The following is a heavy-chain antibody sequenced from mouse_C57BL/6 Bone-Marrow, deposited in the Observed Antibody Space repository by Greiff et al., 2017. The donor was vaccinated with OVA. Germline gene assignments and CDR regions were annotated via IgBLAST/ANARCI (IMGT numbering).Heavy chain of an antibody. CDR1: GYTFTSYW. J-gene: IGHJ4*01. D-gene: IGHD1-1*01. V-gene: IGHV1-72*01. Sequence: QVQLQQPGAELVKPGASVKLSCKASGYTFTSYWMHWVKQRPGRGLEWIGRIDPNSGGTKYNEKFKSKATLTVDKPSSTAYMQLSSLTSEDSAVYYCARWGFITTVVGAYYYAMDYWGQGTSVTVSS. CDR2: IDPNSGGT. CDR3: ARWGFITTVVGAYYYAMDY.